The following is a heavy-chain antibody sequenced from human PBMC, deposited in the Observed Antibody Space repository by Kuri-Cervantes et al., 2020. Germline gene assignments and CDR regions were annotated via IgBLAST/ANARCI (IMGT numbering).Heavy chain of an antibody. V-gene: IGHV4-59*01. CDR1: GGSISSYY. J-gene: IGHJ3*02. CDR2: IYYSGST. CDR3: AREPPVQNAFDI. Sequence: SETLSLTCTVSGGSISSYYWSWIRQPPGKGLEWIGYIYYSGSTNYNPSLKSRVTISVDTSKNQFSLKLSSVTAADTAVYYCAREPPVQNAFDIWGQGTMVTDSS.